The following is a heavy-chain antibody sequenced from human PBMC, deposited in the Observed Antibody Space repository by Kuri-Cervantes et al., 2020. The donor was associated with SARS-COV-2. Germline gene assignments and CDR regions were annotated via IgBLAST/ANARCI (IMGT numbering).Heavy chain of an antibody. Sequence: GESLKISCAASAFTLSSYAMHWVRQAPGKELEWVAIISYDGSNKCYADSVKGRFTISRDNSKNTLYLQMNSLRAEDTAVYYCARDRVGVHDYWGQGTLVTVSS. V-gene: IGHV3-30-3*01. CDR3: ARDRVGVHDY. CDR2: ISYDGSNK. CDR1: AFTLSSYA. J-gene: IGHJ4*02. D-gene: IGHD2-21*01.